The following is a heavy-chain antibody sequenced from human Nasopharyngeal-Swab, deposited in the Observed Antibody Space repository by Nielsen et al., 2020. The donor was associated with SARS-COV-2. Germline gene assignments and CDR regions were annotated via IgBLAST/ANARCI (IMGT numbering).Heavy chain of an antibody. CDR3: ARVSRYYDILTGYYAEDGMDV. CDR2: IVVGSGNT. V-gene: IGHV1-58*01. Sequence: WVRQAPGQRLEWIGWIVVGSGNTNYAQKFQERVTITRDMSTSTAYMELSSLRSEDTAVYYCARVSRYYDILTGYYAEDGMDVWGQGTTVTVSS. J-gene: IGHJ6*02. D-gene: IGHD3-9*01.